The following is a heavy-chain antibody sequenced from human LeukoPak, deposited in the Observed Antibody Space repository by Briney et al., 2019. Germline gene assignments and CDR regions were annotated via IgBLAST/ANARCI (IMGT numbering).Heavy chain of an antibody. D-gene: IGHD3-10*01. V-gene: IGHV1-69*06. J-gene: IGHJ4*02. CDR3: AKYGSGSYQLYFDY. CDR2: IIPIFGTA. Sequence: SVKVSCKASGGTFSSYAINWVRQAPGQGLEWMGGIIPIFGTANYAQKFQGRVTITADKSTSTAYMELSSLRSEDTAVYYCAKYGSGSYQLYFDYWGQGTLVTVSS. CDR1: GGTFSSYA.